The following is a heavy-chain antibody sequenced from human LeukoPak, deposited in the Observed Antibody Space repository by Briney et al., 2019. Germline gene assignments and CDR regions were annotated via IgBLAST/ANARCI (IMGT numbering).Heavy chain of an antibody. Sequence: GGSLRLSCAASGFTFSSYAMHWVRQAPGKGLEYVSAISSNGGSTYYANSVKGRFTISRDNSKNTLYLQMGSLRAEDMAVYYRARVRGDDYYYYYMDVWGKGTTVTVSS. CDR1: GFTFSSYA. V-gene: IGHV3-64*01. D-gene: IGHD3-16*01. J-gene: IGHJ6*03. CDR2: ISSNGGST. CDR3: ARVRGDDYYYYYMDV.